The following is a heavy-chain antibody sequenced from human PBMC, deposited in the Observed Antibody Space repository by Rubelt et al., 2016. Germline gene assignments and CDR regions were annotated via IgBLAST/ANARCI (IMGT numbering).Heavy chain of an antibody. CDR2: ISVNSGDT. V-gene: IGHV1-18*01. J-gene: IGHJ3*02. CDR3: ARATNWNYAFDI. Sequence: QVQLVQSGAEVKKSGASVKVSCKASGYTFSKYGINWVRQAPGQGLEWMGWISVNSGDTKYAQKLPGRVTRTTEPSTRAADMERPSRRSDDTAVYSCARATNWNYAFDIWGQGTMVTVSS. CDR1: GYTFSKYG. D-gene: IGHD1-7*01.